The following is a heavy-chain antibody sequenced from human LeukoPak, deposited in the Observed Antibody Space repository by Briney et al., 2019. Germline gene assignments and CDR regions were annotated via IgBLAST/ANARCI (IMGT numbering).Heavy chain of an antibody. V-gene: IGHV4-34*01. CDR1: GASFNDYY. CDR2: VNHSGSA. D-gene: IGHD2-15*01. Sequence: PSKTLSLTCAVYGASFNDYYWSWIRHSPTKGLEWIGEVNHSGSAKYNPSLKSRVTISADKSKNHLFLRRSAVAAAASGVYYCARERASNTHANWFDPWGQGTLVTASS. CDR3: ARERASNTHANWFDP. J-gene: IGHJ5*02.